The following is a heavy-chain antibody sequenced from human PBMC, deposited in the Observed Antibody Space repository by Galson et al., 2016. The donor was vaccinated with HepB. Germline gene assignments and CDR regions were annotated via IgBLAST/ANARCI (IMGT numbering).Heavy chain of an antibody. CDR3: ARRSDDAYGSRSLDY. V-gene: IGHV4-59*08. CDR2: IYYSGLT. D-gene: IGHD3-10*01. J-gene: IGHJ4*02. CDR1: GGSMRSYY. Sequence: SETLSLTCTVSGGSMRSYYWTWIRQSPGKGLEFIGYIYYSGLTYYNPSLQSRVTISIDMSKNQFSLRLNSLTAADTAVYYCARRSDDAYGSRSLDYWGQGTLVTVSS.